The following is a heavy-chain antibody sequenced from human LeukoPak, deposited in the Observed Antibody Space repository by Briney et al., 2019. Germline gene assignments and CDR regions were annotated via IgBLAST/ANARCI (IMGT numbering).Heavy chain of an antibody. CDR3: ARPSGSYLIGAFDI. D-gene: IGHD1-26*01. CDR2: ISTYNGNT. Sequence: ASVKVSCKASGYTFTSYGISWVRQAPGQGLEWMGWISTYNGNTNYAQKLQGRVTMTTDTSTSTAYMELWSLRSDDTALYYCARPSGSYLIGAFDIWGQGTMVTVSS. V-gene: IGHV1-18*01. CDR1: GYTFTSYG. J-gene: IGHJ3*02.